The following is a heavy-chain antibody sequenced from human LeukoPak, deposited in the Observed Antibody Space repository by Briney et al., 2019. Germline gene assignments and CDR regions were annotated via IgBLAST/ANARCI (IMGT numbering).Heavy chain of an antibody. CDR2: IDPSDSYT. CDR3: ARPGKAVAASYYYGMDV. D-gene: IGHD6-19*01. Sequence: GESLKISCKGSGYSFTSYWISWVRQMPGKGLEWMGRIDPSDSYTNYSPSFQGHVTISADKPISTAYLQWSSLKASDTAMYYCARPGKAVAASYYYGMDVWGKGTTVTVSS. V-gene: IGHV5-10-1*01. J-gene: IGHJ6*04. CDR1: GYSFTSYW.